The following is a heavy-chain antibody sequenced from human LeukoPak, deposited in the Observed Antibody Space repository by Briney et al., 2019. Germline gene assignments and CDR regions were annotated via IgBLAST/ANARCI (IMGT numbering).Heavy chain of an antibody. CDR1: GGSISSYY. V-gene: IGHV4-59*01. CDR2: IHNDGPT. J-gene: IGHJ5*02. CDR3: VAMSLTRFDP. Sequence: PSETLSLTCTVSGGSISSYYWSWVRLPPGKGLEYIGYIHNDGPTNYSPSLNSRVTISLDASKNQFSLKLTSVTAADSAVYYCVAMSLTRFDPWGQGALVTVSS.